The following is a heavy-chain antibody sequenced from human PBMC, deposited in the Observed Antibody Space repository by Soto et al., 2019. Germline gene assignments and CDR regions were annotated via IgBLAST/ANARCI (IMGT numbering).Heavy chain of an antibody. J-gene: IGHJ4*02. D-gene: IGHD3-3*01. Sequence: EVQLLESGGGLVQPGGSLRLSCAASGFTFGSHAIILVRQAPGKGLEWVSAISGSGGSAYYADSVKGRFTISRDNSINALYLHMHSLRAEDTAVDYCAKEPYSDLCSGYYYFDYWGQGTLVTVSS. CDR3: AKEPYSDLCSGYYYFDY. CDR1: GFTFGSHA. V-gene: IGHV3-23*01. CDR2: ISGSGGSA.